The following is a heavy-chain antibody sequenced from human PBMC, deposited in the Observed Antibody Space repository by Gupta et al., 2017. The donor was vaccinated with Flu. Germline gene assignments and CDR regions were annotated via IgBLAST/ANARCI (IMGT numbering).Heavy chain of an antibody. CDR1: GGISSSSTW. J-gene: IGHJ6*02. CDR3: ARWSQPLFSHGMDV. D-gene: IGHD2-15*01. V-gene: IGHV4-4*02. CDR2: IYHSGST. Sequence: QVQLQESGPGLVKPSGTLSLTCAVSGGISSSSTWWCWVRQPPGKGLEWIGEIYHSGSTNYNPSLKSRVTISVDKSKNQFSLKLSSVTAADTAVYYCARWSQPLFSHGMDVWGQGTTVTVSS.